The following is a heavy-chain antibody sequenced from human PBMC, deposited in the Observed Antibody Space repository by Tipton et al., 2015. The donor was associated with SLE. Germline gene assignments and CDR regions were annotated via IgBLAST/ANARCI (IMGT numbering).Heavy chain of an antibody. Sequence: TLSLTCTVSGGSISITTHYWGWIRQPPGRGLEWIGEIILGGSTYYNPSLKSRLTISLDTSKSQFSLMLSSVTAADTAVYYCARRDASSDVYFDNWGQGTLVTVSS. V-gene: IGHV4-39*07. CDR3: ARRDASSDVYFDN. D-gene: IGHD6-6*01. J-gene: IGHJ4*02. CDR1: GGSISITTHY. CDR2: IILGGST.